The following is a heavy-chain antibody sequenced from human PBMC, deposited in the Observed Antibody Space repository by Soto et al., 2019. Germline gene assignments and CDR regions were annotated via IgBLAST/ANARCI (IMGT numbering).Heavy chain of an antibody. CDR3: ARVHCTGAVCLRFDF. D-gene: IGHD2-8*02. J-gene: IGHJ4*02. Sequence: QVQLVQSGAEVKKPGASVKVSCKASGYTFSDNYIHWVRQAPGQGLEWMGWINPKSGATSYSHNLQGRVTVTTDTSISTAYMELTRLRSDDTAMYFCARVHCTGAVCLRFDFWGQGSLVTVSS. CDR1: GYTFSDNY. CDR2: INPKSGAT. V-gene: IGHV1-2*07.